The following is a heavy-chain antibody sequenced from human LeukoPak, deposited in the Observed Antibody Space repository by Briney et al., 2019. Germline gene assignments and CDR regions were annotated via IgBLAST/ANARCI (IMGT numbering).Heavy chain of an antibody. D-gene: IGHD5-18*01. J-gene: IGHJ4*02. CDR2: ISWNSGSI. Sequence: GGSLRLSRAASGFTFDDYAMHWVRQAPGKGLEWVSGISWNSGSIGYADSVKGRFTISRDNAKNSLYLQMNSLRAEDTALYYCAKGPGTAMVTPFDYWGQGTLVTVSS. V-gene: IGHV3-9*01. CDR1: GFTFDDYA. CDR3: AKGPGTAMVTPFDY.